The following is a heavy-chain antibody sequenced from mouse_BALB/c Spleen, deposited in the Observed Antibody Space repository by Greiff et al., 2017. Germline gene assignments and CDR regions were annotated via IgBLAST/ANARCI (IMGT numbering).Heavy chain of an antibody. D-gene: IGHD2-1*01. J-gene: IGHJ3*01. Sequence: QVQLQQSGAELAKPGASVKMSCKASGYTFTSYWMHWVKQRPGQGLEWIGYINPSTGYTEYNQKFKDKATLTADKSSSTAYMQLSSLTSEDSAVYYCARIYGNYVFAYWGQGTLVTVSA. CDR2: INPSTGYT. CDR3: ARIYGNYVFAY. CDR1: GYTFTSYW. V-gene: IGHV1-7*01.